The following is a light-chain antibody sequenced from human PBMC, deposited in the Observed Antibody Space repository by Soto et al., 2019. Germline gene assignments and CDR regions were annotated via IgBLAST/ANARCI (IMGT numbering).Light chain of an antibody. V-gene: IGKV1-9*01. Sequence: DIQLTQPPSFLSASVGDTVTITCRASQALSNYLAWYQQKPGKAPDLLIYSASTLQSGVPSRFSGSGSETEFSLTIRALQPEDFATYYCQQLSRYPLTFGGGTKVDNK. CDR1: QALSNY. J-gene: IGKJ4*01. CDR3: QQLSRYPLT. CDR2: SAS.